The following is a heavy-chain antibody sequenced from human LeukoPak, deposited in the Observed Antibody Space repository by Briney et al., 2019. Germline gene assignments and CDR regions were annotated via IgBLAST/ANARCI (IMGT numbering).Heavy chain of an antibody. Sequence: SETLSLTCAVYGGSFSGYYWSWIREPPGKGLEWIGEINHSGSTNYNPSLKSRVTISVDTSKNQFSLKLSSVTAADTAVYYCARVPTVTFFDYWGQGTLFTVSS. CDR1: GGSFSGYY. CDR3: ARVPTVTFFDY. V-gene: IGHV4-34*01. D-gene: IGHD4-17*01. J-gene: IGHJ4*02. CDR2: INHSGST.